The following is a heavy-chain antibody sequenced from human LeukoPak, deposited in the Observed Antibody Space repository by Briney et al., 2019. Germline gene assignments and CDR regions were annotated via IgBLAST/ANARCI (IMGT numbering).Heavy chain of an antibody. CDR2: IYHSGNT. J-gene: IGHJ4*02. V-gene: IGHV4-39*01. Sequence: PSETLSLTCTVSGGSISSNNYYWGWIRQPPGKGLEWIGSIYHSGNTYYNPSLNSRVTISVDTSKNQFSLKLNSVTAADTAVYYCARHPGARGGYWGQGTLVTVSS. CDR1: GGSISSNNYY. CDR3: ARHPGARGGY. D-gene: IGHD1-26*01.